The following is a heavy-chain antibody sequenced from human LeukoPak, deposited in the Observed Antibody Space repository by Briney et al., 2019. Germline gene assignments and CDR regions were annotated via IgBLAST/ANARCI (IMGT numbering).Heavy chain of an antibody. D-gene: IGHD3-10*01. Sequence: ASVKVSCKASGYTFTGYYMHWVRQAPGQGLEWMGRINPNSGGTNYAQKFQGRVTMTRDTSISTAYMELSRLRSDDTAVYYCARGIRGSRGYYFDYWGQGTLVTVSS. CDR3: ARGIRGSRGYYFDY. CDR1: GYTFTGYY. J-gene: IGHJ4*02. V-gene: IGHV1-2*06. CDR2: INPNSGGT.